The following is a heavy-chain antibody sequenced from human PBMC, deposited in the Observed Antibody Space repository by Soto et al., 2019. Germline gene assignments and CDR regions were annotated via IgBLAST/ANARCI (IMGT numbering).Heavy chain of an antibody. CDR1: GFTFSSYN. D-gene: IGHD5-12*01. Sequence: PGGSLRLSCAASGFTFSSYNLNWVRQAPGKGLEWVSFISSSASYMYYADSVKGRFTISRDNSKKALYLQMNSLRADDTAVYYCARECVDTVTSITIPFDYWGQGALVTVSS. CDR3: ARECVDTVTSITIPFDY. V-gene: IGHV3-21*01. J-gene: IGHJ4*02. CDR2: ISSSASYM.